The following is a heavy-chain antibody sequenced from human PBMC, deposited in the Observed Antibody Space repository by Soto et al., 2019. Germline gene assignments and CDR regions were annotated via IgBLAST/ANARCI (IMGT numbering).Heavy chain of an antibody. CDR3: AKSVAAKGPYWYFDL. Sequence: GASVKVSCKASGCTFSSYTISWVRQAPGQGLEWMGRIIPILGIANYAQKFQGRVTITADKSTSTAYMELSSLRSEDTAVYYCAKSVAAKGPYWYFDLWGRGTQVTVSS. CDR1: GCTFSSYT. D-gene: IGHD6-19*01. V-gene: IGHV1-69*02. J-gene: IGHJ2*01. CDR2: IIPILGIA.